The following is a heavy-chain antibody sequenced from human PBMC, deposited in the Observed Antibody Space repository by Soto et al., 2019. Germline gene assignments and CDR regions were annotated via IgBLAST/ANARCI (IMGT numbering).Heavy chain of an antibody. V-gene: IGHV4-59*08. CDR3: ARQNYGPGGTYFDD. D-gene: IGHD1-26*01. CDR2: IYYSGST. Sequence: SETLSLTCTVAGGSISSYYWSWIRQPPGKGLEWIGYIYYSGSTNYNPSLKSRVTISVDTSKNQFSLKLNSMTAEDTAVYYCARQNYGPGGTYFDDWGEGTLVTV. J-gene: IGHJ4*02. CDR1: GGSISSYY.